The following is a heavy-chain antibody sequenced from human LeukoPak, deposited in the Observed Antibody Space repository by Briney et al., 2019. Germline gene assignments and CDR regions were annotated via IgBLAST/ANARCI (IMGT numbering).Heavy chain of an antibody. CDR2: IYYSGST. J-gene: IGHJ4*02. CDR3: ARDGFGYSYGGFDY. V-gene: IGHV4-31*03. Sequence: PSQTLSLTCTVSGGSISSGGYYWSWIRQHPGKGLEWIGYIYYSGSTYYNPSLKSRVTISVDTSKNQFSLKLSSVTAADTAVYYCARDGFGYSYGGFDYWGQGTLVTVSS. D-gene: IGHD5-18*01. CDR1: GGSISSGGYY.